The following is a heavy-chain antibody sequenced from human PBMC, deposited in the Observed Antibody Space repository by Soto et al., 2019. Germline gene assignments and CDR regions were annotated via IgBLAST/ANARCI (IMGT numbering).Heavy chain of an antibody. CDR1: EGTFNSYA. Sequence: QAQVVQSGAEVRKPGSSVKLSCMASEGTFNSYAIAWVRQAPVQGLELMGGIIPYYNTLNYAQKFQDRVTIAADDSTNTVYMELSSLRSDATAVYFCASGASRWYPSVFDSWGQGTLVTVSS. CDR3: ASGASRWYPSVFDS. V-gene: IGHV1-69*01. CDR2: IIPYYNTL. D-gene: IGHD6-13*01. J-gene: IGHJ4*02.